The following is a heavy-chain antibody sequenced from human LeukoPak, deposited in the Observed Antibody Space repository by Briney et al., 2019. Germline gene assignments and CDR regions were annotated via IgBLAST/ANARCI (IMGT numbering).Heavy chain of an antibody. CDR3: ARFSRPRSPTRGFDT. CDR2: IYYSGST. CDR1: GGSISSYY. V-gene: IGHV4-59*01. D-gene: IGHD2-2*01. Sequence: PSETLSLTCTVSGGSISSYYWSWIRQPPEKGLEWIGYIYYSGSTNYNPSLKSRVTISVDTSKNQFSLKLSSVTAADTAVYYCARFSRPRSPTRGFDTWGQGTLVTVSS. J-gene: IGHJ5*02.